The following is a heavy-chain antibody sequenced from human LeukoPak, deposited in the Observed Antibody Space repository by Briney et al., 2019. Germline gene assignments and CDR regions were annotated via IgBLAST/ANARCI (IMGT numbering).Heavy chain of an antibody. CDR2: ISGSGGST. Sequence: GGSLRLSCAASGFTFSSYAMSWVRQAPGKGLEWVSAISGSGGSTYYADSVKGRFTISRDNSKNTLYLQMNSLRAEDTAVYYCAKDLRGYANWASYYFDYWGQGTLVTVSS. V-gene: IGHV3-23*01. J-gene: IGHJ4*02. D-gene: IGHD7-27*01. CDR1: GFTFSSYA. CDR3: AKDLRGYANWASYYFDY.